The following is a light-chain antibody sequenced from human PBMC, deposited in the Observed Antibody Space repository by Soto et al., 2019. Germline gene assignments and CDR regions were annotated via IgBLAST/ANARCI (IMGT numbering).Light chain of an antibody. J-gene: IGKJ1*01. Sequence: VVLTQSPVTLSLSPGERATLSCRASQNISSYLIWYQQKPGQAPRLLMYDVSNRATGIPARFSGSGSGTDFTLTISSLEPEDLAVYYCQQRSNWPRTFGQGTKVAI. CDR1: QNISSY. V-gene: IGKV3-11*01. CDR2: DVS. CDR3: QQRSNWPRT.